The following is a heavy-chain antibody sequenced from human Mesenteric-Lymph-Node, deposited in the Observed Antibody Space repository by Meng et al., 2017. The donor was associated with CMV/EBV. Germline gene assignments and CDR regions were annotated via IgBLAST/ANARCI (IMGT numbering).Heavy chain of an antibody. CDR2: IWYDGSNK. J-gene: IGHJ6*02. D-gene: IGHD1-1*01. V-gene: IGHV3-33*06. CDR1: GFTFSHHG. Sequence: GESLKISCAASGFTFSHHGMHWVRQAPGKGLEWVAVIWYDGSNKYYADSVKGRFTISRDNSKNTLYLQMNSLRAEDTAVYYCAKDGHWSPGEDYYYYYGIDVWGQGTTVTVSS. CDR3: AKDGHWSPGEDYYYYYGIDV.